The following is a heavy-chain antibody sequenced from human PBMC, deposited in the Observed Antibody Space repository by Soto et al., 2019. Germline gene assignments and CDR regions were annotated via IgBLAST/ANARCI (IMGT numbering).Heavy chain of an antibody. D-gene: IGHD6-19*01. J-gene: IGHJ1*01. Sequence: QVQLAQSGAEVKKPGASVKVSCNASGYTFTSYDINWVRQATGQGLEWMGWMNPNSGNTDYAQKFQGRVTMTGNTSRSTAYMELSSLRFEDTAVYYCARGQLSSSGREYFQHWGQGTLVTVSS. CDR3: ARGQLSSSGREYFQH. CDR1: GYTFTSYD. V-gene: IGHV1-8*01. CDR2: MNPNSGNT.